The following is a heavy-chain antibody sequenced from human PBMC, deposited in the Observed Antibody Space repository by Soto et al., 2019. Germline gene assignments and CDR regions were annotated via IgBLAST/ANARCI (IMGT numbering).Heavy chain of an antibody. J-gene: IGHJ5*02. Sequence: TSETLSLTCSVSGGSMVGYYWSWIRQSPGKGPEWIGYVHHGGTTHYNPSLESRLTISIDTSKSDFSLSLQSVTAADTAVYYCARAPAEVFDSRAKGTRFLDTWGQGTLVTVSS. D-gene: IGHD3-22*01. CDR1: GGSMVGYY. CDR2: VHHGGTT. V-gene: IGHV4-59*01. CDR3: ARAPAEVFDSRAKGTRFLDT.